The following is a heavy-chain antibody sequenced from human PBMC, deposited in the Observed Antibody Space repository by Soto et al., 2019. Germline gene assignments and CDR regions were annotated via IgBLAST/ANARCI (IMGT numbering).Heavy chain of an antibody. J-gene: IGHJ6*02. CDR2: FFSSGST. Sequence: QVQLQESGPGLVKPSETLSLTCTVSGGSVSSGSYFWSWIRQPPGKGLEWIGYFFSSGSTNYIPSLKSRVTMSVDTSKNLFSLKLSSVTAADTAVYYCARDQPAAIRDQRYYYGMDVWGQGTTVTVSS. V-gene: IGHV4-61*01. CDR3: ARDQPAAIRDQRYYYGMDV. D-gene: IGHD2-2*02. CDR1: GGSVSSGSYF.